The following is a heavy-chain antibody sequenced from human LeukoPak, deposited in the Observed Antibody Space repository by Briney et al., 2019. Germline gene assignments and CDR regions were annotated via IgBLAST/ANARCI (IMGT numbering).Heavy chain of an antibody. J-gene: IGHJ4*02. CDR1: GYTFTSYA. D-gene: IGHD3-10*01. CDR3: ARDPLRFGELLGYFDY. Sequence: ASVKVSCKASGYTFTSYAMNWVRQAPGQGLEWMGWISAYNGNTNYAQKLQGRVTMTTDTSTSTAYMELRSLRSDDTAVYYCARDPLRFGELLGYFDYWGQGNLVTVSS. CDR2: ISAYNGNT. V-gene: IGHV1-18*01.